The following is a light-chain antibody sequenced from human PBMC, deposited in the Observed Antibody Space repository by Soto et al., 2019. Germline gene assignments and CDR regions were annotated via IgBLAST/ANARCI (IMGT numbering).Light chain of an antibody. J-gene: IGKJ1*01. V-gene: IGKV1-5*03. Sequence: DNKMTQSPSTLSASVGDRVTITCRASQSISSWLAWYQQKPGKAPELLIYKASSLESGVPSRFSGSGSGTEFTLTISSLQPDDFATYYCQHLWTFGQGTKVDIK. CDR2: KAS. CDR3: QHLWT. CDR1: QSISSW.